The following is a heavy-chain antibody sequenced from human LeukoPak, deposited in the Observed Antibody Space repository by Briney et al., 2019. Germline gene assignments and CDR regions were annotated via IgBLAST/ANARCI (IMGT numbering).Heavy chain of an antibody. D-gene: IGHD6-19*01. CDR1: GFSFSSYA. CDR2: ISGSGDNT. CDR3: AKRSGYTTGWFFDF. V-gene: IGHV3-23*01. Sequence: GGSLKLSCAASGFSFSSYAMSWVRQAPGKGLEWVSSISGSGDNTYYAESVKGRFTISRDNSKNTLFLQMNSLRAEDTAVFYSAKRSGYTTGWFFDFWGQGTLVPVSS. J-gene: IGHJ4*02.